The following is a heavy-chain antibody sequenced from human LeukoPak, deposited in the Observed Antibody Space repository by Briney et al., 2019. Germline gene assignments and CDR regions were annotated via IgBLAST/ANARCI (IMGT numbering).Heavy chain of an antibody. CDR3: AKDLGVVVPGAFDI. CDR2: ISGSGGST. D-gene: IGHD3-22*01. Sequence: GGSLRHSCAASGFTFSSYDMSWVRQAPGKGLEWVSVISGSGGSTYYADSVKDRFTISRDNYKNTLYLQMNSLRAEDTAVYYCAKDLGVVVPGAFDIWGQGTMVTVSS. V-gene: IGHV3-23*01. J-gene: IGHJ3*02. CDR1: GFTFSSYD.